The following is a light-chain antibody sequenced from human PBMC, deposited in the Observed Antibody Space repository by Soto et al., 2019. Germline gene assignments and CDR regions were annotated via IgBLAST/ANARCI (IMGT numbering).Light chain of an antibody. CDR1: SSDVGGYNY. CDR2: DVS. J-gene: IGLJ2*01. CDR3: SSYTSSSTPVV. Sequence: QSVLTQPASVSGSPGQSITISCTGTSSDVGGYNYVSWYQQHPGKAPKLMIYDVSNRPSGVSNRFSGSKSGNTASLTISGLQDEDGADYYCSSYTSSSTPVVFGGGTKLTVL. V-gene: IGLV2-14*01.